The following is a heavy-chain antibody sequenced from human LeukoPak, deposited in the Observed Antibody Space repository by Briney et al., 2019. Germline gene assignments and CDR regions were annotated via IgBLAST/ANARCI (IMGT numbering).Heavy chain of an antibody. D-gene: IGHD6-19*01. CDR1: GFTFTTYA. CDR2: ISNSGGIT. J-gene: IGHJ3*02. Sequence: PGGSLRLSCAASGFTFTTYAMSWVRQAPGKGLEWVSAISNSGGITYYAESVRGRFTISRDNSKSTLYLYLQMNSLRAEDTAVYYCAKNTRPQSVAGTIDPFDTWGQGTMVTVSS. V-gene: IGHV3-23*01. CDR3: AKNTRPQSVAGTIDPFDT.